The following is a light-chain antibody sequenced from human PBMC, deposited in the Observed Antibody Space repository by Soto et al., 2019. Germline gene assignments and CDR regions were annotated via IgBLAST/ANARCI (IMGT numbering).Light chain of an antibody. J-gene: IGKJ4*01. CDR2: GAS. CDR1: QSVSSSY. V-gene: IGKV3-20*01. CDR3: QQYGSSPLT. Sequence: EIVFTQSPGTLSLSPGERATLSCRASQSVSSSYLAWYQQKPGQAPRLLIYGASSRATGIPDRFSGSGSGTDFTLTISRXEPEDFAAYYCQQYGSSPLTFGGGTKVDIK.